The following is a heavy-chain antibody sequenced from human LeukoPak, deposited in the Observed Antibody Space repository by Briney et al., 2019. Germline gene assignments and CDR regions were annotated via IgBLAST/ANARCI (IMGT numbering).Heavy chain of an antibody. CDR1: GFTFSSYD. J-gene: IGHJ4*02. Sequence: GGSLRLSCVGSGFTFSSYDMTWVRQAPGKGLEYVSYISSTGSTIFHAESVKGRFTISRDNGKNSLFLQMHSLRVEDTAVYYCTANRISIHGQVRDYWGQGALVTISS. V-gene: IGHV3-48*03. CDR2: ISSTGSTI. CDR3: TANRISIHGQVRDY. D-gene: IGHD3/OR15-3a*01.